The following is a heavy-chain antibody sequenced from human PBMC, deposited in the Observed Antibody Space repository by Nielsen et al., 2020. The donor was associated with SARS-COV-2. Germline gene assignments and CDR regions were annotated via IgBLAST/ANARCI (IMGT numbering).Heavy chain of an antibody. Sequence: GGPLRLSCAAAGVTFSDDAMTWVRQVPGKGLEWVSSISVSGGSTYYAGSVKGRSAISRDNSKSTLYLQLNSLRAEDTAIYYCAKADRFYFESYYGLLVWGQGTTVTVSS. J-gene: IGHJ6*02. D-gene: IGHD3-9*01. CDR2: ISVSGGST. CDR3: AKADRFYFESYYGLLV. CDR1: GVTFSDDA. V-gene: IGHV3-23*01.